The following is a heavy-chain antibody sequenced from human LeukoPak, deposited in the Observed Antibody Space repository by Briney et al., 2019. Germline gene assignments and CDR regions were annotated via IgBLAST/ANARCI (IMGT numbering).Heavy chain of an antibody. V-gene: IGHV1-58*02. CDR1: GFTFTSSA. CDR2: IVVGSGNT. D-gene: IGHD6-13*01. Sequence: SVKVSCKASGFTFTSSAMQWVRQARGQRLEWIGWIVVGSGNTNYAQKFQGRVTMTRDTSISTAYMELSRLRSDDTAVYYCARDDSSSWYVGELFDYWGQGTLVTVSS. J-gene: IGHJ4*02. CDR3: ARDDSSSWYVGELFDY.